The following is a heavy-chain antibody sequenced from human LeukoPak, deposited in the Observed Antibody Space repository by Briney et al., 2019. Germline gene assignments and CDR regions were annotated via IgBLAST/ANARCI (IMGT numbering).Heavy chain of an antibody. CDR2: MNPNSGNT. Sequence: ASVKVSCKASGYTFTSYDINWVRQATGQGLEWMGWMNPNSGNTGYAQKFQGRVTMTRNTSISTAYMELSSLRSEDTAVYCCARGNIVVVADNWFDPWGQGTLVTVSS. D-gene: IGHD2-15*01. CDR1: GYTFTSYD. V-gene: IGHV1-8*01. J-gene: IGHJ5*02. CDR3: ARGNIVVVADNWFDP.